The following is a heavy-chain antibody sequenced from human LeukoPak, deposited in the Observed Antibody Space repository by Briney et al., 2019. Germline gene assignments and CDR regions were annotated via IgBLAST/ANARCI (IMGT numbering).Heavy chain of an antibody. Sequence: AGGSLRLSCAASGFTFSSYWMHWIRQAPGKGLVWVSRIHSDGSSTGYADSVKGRFTISRDNSKNTLYLQMNSLRAEDTAVYYCAKDDGLTGTYYDFWSGSSFDYWGQGTLVTVSS. D-gene: IGHD3-3*01. V-gene: IGHV3-74*01. CDR1: GFTFSSYW. CDR2: IHSDGSST. J-gene: IGHJ4*02. CDR3: AKDDGLTGTYYDFWSGSSFDY.